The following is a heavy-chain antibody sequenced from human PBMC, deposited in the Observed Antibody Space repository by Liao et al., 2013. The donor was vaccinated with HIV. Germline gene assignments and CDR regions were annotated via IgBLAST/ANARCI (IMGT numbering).Heavy chain of an antibody. D-gene: IGHD3-3*01. Sequence: QLQLQESGPGLVKPSETLSLTCTVSGDSISPSRYYWGWIRQPPGKGLEWVGSLSYRGDTYYSPSLKSRVTISVETCKNDFSLQLSSVTAADTAVYYCARATYYDFWNRAFDIWGQGTMVTVSS. CDR2: LSYRGDT. CDR3: ARATYYDFWNRAFDI. CDR1: GDSISPSRYY. J-gene: IGHJ3*02. V-gene: IGHV4-39*07.